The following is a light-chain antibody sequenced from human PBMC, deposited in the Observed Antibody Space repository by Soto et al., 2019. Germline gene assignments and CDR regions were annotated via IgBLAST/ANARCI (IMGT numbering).Light chain of an antibody. CDR2: DVS. J-gene: IGLJ3*02. V-gene: IGLV2-11*01. Sequence: QSALTQPRSVSGSPGQSVTISCTGTSSDVGGYNCVSWYQQHPGKAPKLMIYDVSKRPSGVPDRFSGSKSGNTASLTISGLQAEDEADYYCCSYAGSYGWVFGGGTKLTVL. CDR1: SSDVGGYNC. CDR3: CSYAGSYGWV.